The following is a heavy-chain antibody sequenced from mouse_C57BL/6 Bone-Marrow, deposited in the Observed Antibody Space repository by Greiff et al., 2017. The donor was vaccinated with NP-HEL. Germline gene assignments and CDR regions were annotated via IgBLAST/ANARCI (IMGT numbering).Heavy chain of an antibody. J-gene: IGHJ2*01. CDR1: GYTFTSYW. CDR2: IYPGSGST. V-gene: IGHV1-55*01. Sequence: QVQLQQPGAELVMPGASVKLSCKASGYTFTSYWMHWVKQRPGQGLEWIGDIYPGSGSTNYNEKFKSKATLTVDTSSSTAYMQLSSLTSEDSAVYYCARYGFGWGQGTTLTVSS. D-gene: IGHD1-2*01. CDR3: ARYGFG.